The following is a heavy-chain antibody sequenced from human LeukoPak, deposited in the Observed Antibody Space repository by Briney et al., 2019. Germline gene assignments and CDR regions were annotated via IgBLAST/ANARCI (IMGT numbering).Heavy chain of an antibody. D-gene: IGHD3-3*01. CDR2: ISGSGGST. J-gene: IGHJ5*02. Sequence: GSLRLSCAASGFTFSSYAMSWVRQAPGKGLEWVSAISGSGGSTYYADSVKGRFTISRDNSKNTLYLQMNSLRAEDTAVYYCAKDDYDFWSGYQRYNWFDPWGQGTLVTVSS. CDR3: AKDDYDFWSGYQRYNWFDP. CDR1: GFTFSSYA. V-gene: IGHV3-23*01.